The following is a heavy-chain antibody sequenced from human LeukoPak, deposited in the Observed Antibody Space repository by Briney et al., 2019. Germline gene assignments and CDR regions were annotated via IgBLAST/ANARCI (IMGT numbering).Heavy chain of an antibody. CDR2: ISSSGSSI. Sequence: GGSLRLSCAASGFTFSSYAISWVRQAPGKGLEWVSFISSSGSSIHYADSVKGRFTISRDNAKKSLYLQMNSLRAEDTAIYYCARSRFLEWFLPFDSWGRGTLVTVSS. CDR3: ARSRFLEWFLPFDS. J-gene: IGHJ4*02. CDR1: GFTFSSYA. V-gene: IGHV3-48*03. D-gene: IGHD3-3*01.